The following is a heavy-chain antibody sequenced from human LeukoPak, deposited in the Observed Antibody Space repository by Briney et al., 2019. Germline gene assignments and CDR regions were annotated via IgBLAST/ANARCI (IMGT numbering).Heavy chain of an antibody. D-gene: IGHD3-22*01. CDR1: GGSFSGYY. V-gene: IGHV4-34*01. J-gene: IGHJ5*02. Sequence: SETLSLTCAVYGGSFSGYYWSWIRQPPGKGLEWIGEINHSGSTNYNPSLKSRVTISVDTSKNQFSLKLSSVTAADTAVYYCARELYDSSGYWFDPWGQGTLVTVSS. CDR3: ARELYDSSGYWFDP. CDR2: INHSGST.